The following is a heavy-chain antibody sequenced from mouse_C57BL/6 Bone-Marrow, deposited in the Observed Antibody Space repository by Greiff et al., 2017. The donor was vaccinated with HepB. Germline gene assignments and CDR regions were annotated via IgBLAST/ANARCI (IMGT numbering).Heavy chain of an antibody. CDR3: TRVPQYYGSRENYCDY. V-gene: IGHV5-9-1*02. D-gene: IGHD1-1*01. J-gene: IGHJ2*01. Sequence: EVQRVESGEGLVKPGGSLKLSCAASGFTFSSYAMSWVRQTPEKRLEWVAYISSGGDYIYYADTVKGRFTISRDNARNTLYLPMSSLKSEDTAMYYCTRVPQYYGSRENYCDYWGPGPTLTVSS. CDR1: GFTFSSYA. CDR2: ISSGGDYI.